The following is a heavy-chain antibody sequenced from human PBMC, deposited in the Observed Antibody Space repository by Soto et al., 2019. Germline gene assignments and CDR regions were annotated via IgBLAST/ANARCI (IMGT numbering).Heavy chain of an antibody. Sequence: GGSLRLSCAASGFTFSSFHMNWVRQAPGRGLEWVTYITSSSDTIYYSDSVKGRFTISRDNGKNSLFLQMNSLRDEDTAVYYCARVVVVIPPGYYYAMDVWGQGTTVTVSS. V-gene: IGHV3-48*02. D-gene: IGHD3-22*01. J-gene: IGHJ6*02. CDR3: ARVVVVIPPGYYYAMDV. CDR1: GFTFSSFH. CDR2: ITSSSDTI.